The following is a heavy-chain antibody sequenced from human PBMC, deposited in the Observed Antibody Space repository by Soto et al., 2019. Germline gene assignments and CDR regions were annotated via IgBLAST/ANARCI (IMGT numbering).Heavy chain of an antibody. Sequence: ASVKVSCKASGYTFTSYDINWVRQATGQGLEWMGWMNPNSGNTGYAQKLQGRVTMTRNTSISTAYMELSSLRSEDTAVYYCAIFLRAAGITFYYYYYMDVWGKGTTVTVSS. CDR3: AIFLRAAGITFYYYYYMDV. J-gene: IGHJ6*03. CDR1: GYTFTSYD. V-gene: IGHV1-8*01. CDR2: MNPNSGNT. D-gene: IGHD6-13*01.